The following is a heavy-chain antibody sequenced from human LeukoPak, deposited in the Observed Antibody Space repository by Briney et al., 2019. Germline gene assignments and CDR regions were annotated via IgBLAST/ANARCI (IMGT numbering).Heavy chain of an antibody. D-gene: IGHD6-19*01. Sequence: PGESLKISFKGSGYSFTSYWIGWVRQMPAKNLECMGIIYPGDSDTRYSPSFQGQVTISADKSISTAYLQWSSLKASDTAMYYCARTSVAGRGPFDYWGQGTLVTVSS. CDR1: GYSFTSYW. CDR3: ARTSVAGRGPFDY. J-gene: IGHJ4*02. V-gene: IGHV5-51*01. CDR2: IYPGDSDT.